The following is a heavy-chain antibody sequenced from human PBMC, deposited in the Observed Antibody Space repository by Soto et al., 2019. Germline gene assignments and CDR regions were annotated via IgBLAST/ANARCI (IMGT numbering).Heavy chain of an antibody. J-gene: IGHJ4*02. CDR3: ARGSVAGNFDY. CDR1: GGSVSSDSYY. D-gene: IGHD6-19*01. CDR2: IHSSEST. V-gene: IGHV4-61*03. Sequence: HVQLQASGPGLMQPSETLSLTCTVSGGSVSSDSYYWTWIRQSPGKGLEWIGYIHSSESTNYNPSLKSRITISLETSKNHFSLKVTSVTAADTAIYYCARGSVAGNFDYWGQGTLVTVSS.